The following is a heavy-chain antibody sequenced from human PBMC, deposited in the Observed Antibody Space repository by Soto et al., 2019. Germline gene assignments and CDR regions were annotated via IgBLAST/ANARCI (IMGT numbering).Heavy chain of an antibody. CDR2: IYHSGST. V-gene: IGHV4-4*02. CDR3: ASLGATGDYFDY. J-gene: IGHJ4*02. Sequence: SETLSITCAVSGGSISSSNWWSWVRQPPGKGLEWIGEIYHSGSTNYNPSLKSRVTISVDKSKNQFSLKLSSVTAADTAVYYCASLGATGDYFDYWGQGTLVTVSS. D-gene: IGHD1-26*01. CDR1: GGSISSSNW.